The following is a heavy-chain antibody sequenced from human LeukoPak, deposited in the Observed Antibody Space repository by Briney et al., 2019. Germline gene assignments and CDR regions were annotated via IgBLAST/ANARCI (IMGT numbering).Heavy chain of an antibody. D-gene: IGHD3-22*01. J-gene: IGHJ4*02. Sequence: GGSPRLSCAASGFTFSTYEMTWVRQSPGQGLEWVSYISSSGSTIYYADSVKGRFTISRDNARNSLYLQMNSLRAENTAVYYCARDNYDSSGPYYFDYWGQGNLVTVSS. CDR2: ISSSGSTI. V-gene: IGHV3-48*03. CDR3: ARDNYDSSGPYYFDY. CDR1: GFTFSTYE.